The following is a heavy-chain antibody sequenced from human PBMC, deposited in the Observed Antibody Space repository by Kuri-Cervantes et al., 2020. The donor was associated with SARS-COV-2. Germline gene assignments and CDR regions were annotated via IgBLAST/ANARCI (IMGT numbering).Heavy chain of an antibody. CDR1: GFSLNTSGMC. CDR3: AHRRSWGGYFDY. J-gene: IGHJ4*02. Sequence: SGPTLVKPTQTLTLTCTFSGFSLNTSGMCVSWIRQPPGKALEWLALIYWDDDKRYGPSLKSRLTITKDTSKNQVVLTMTNMDPVDTATYYCAHRRSWGGYFDYWGQGTLVTVSS. D-gene: IGHD7-27*01. CDR2: IYWDDDK. V-gene: IGHV2-5*08.